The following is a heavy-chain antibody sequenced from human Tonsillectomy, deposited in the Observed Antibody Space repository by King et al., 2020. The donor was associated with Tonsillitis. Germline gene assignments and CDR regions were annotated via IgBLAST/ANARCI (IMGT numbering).Heavy chain of an antibody. Sequence: VQLVESGGGLVKPGGSLRLSCAASGFTFSSYSMNWVRQAPGKGLEWVSSISSSSSYIYYADSVKGRFTISRDNAKNSLYLQMNSLRAEDTAVYYCARNPPDRSNGVIDYWGQGTLVTVSS. CDR1: GFTFSSYS. CDR2: ISSSSSYI. V-gene: IGHV3-21*01. CDR3: ARNPPDRSNGVIDY. J-gene: IGHJ4*02. D-gene: IGHD2-8*01.